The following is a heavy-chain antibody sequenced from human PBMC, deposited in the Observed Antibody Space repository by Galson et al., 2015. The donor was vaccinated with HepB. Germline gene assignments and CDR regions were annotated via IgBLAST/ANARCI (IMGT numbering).Heavy chain of an antibody. CDR3: ARGGALDV. Sequence: SLRLSCAASGFSVIPNHMSWVRQAPGKGLEWVSVFYSGDTGDTTYYAASVRGRFTISRDNSRNTLYLQMTSLRDEDTAVYYCARGGALDVWGHGTMVTVSS. J-gene: IGHJ3*01. CDR1: GFSVIPNH. CDR2: FYSGDTGDTT. V-gene: IGHV3-53*01.